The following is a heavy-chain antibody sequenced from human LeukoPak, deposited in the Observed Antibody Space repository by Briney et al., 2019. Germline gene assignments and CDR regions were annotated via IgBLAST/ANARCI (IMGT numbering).Heavy chain of an antibody. J-gene: IGHJ4*02. CDR2: ISGSNGNT. V-gene: IGHV3-23*01. D-gene: IGHD1-26*01. CDR3: AKDLVVGTNPCGIFDQ. Sequence: PGGSLRLSCAASGFTFGSYAVGWVRQAPGKGLDFVSAISGSNGNTYYADSAKGRFTISRDNSENTLYLQMNSLRAEDTAVYYCAKDLVVGTNPCGIFDQWGQGNLVTVFS. CDR1: GFTFGSYA.